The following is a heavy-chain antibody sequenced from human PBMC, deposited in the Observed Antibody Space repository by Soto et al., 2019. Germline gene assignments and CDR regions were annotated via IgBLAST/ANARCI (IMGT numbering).Heavy chain of an antibody. CDR1: GGSISSRTFW. CDR3: ARHPRDDYNYGGSGIFDY. D-gene: IGHD4-4*01. CDR2: MYYSRSS. J-gene: IGHJ4*02. Sequence: QLQLQESGPGLVKPSETLSLTCSVSGGSISSRTFWWAWIRQPPGKGLEWIGDMYYSRSSYSSPSLKSLVTPFVDTSKNQLSLELNSVTAADTAVYYCARHPRDDYNYGGSGIFDYWGQGTLVTVSS. V-gene: IGHV4-39*01.